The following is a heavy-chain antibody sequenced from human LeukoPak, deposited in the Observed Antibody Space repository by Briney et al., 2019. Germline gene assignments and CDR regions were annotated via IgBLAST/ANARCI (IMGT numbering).Heavy chain of an antibody. J-gene: IGHJ4*02. D-gene: IGHD6-25*01. CDR3: ARYSSGWPGYFDY. CDR1: GFTFSNAW. CDR2: ISSSSSYI. V-gene: IGHV3-21*01. Sequence: GGSLRLSCAASGFTFSNAWMSWVRQAPGKGLEWVSSISSSSSYIYYADSVKGRFTISRDNAKNSLYLQMNSLGAEDTAVYYCARYSSGWPGYFDYWGQGTLVPVSS.